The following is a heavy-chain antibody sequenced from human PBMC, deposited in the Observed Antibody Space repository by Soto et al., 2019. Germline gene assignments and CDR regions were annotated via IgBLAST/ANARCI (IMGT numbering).Heavy chain of an antibody. D-gene: IGHD3-10*01. Sequence: QVQLVESGGGVVQPGRSLRLSCAASGFTFSSYGMHWVRQAPGKGLEWVAVIWYDGSNKYYADSVKGRFTISRDNSKNTLYLQMNSLRAEDTAVYYCARDGPTPYSYGSGTALDYWGQGTLVTVSS. CDR2: IWYDGSNK. J-gene: IGHJ4*02. V-gene: IGHV3-33*01. CDR1: GFTFSSYG. CDR3: ARDGPTPYSYGSGTALDY.